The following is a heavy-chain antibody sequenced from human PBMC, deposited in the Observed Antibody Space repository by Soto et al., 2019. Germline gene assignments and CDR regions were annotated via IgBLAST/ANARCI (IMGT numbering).Heavy chain of an antibody. CDR1: GDSVSSNSAA. D-gene: IGHD3-16*02. J-gene: IGHJ4*02. CDR2: TYYRSKWYN. Sequence: PSQTLSLTCAISGDSVSSNSAAWNWIRQSPSRGLEWLGRTYYRSKWYNDYAVSVKSRITINPDTSKNQFSLQLNSVTPEDTAVYYCARDRHVWGSYSYGSRLYYFDYWGQGTLVTVSS. V-gene: IGHV6-1*01. CDR3: ARDRHVWGSYSYGSRLYYFDY.